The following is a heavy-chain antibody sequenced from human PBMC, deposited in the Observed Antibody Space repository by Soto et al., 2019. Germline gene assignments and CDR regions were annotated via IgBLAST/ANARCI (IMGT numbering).Heavy chain of an antibody. CDR2: VVYTGFT. J-gene: IGHJ4*02. Sequence: SETLSLTGAVSGGSISGSDYYWGWRRQSPGRGPEGIGSVVYTGFTSYNPSLESRVSVSVATSKNQFSLKVSAVTAADTAVYYCASSQKGYNWNYFDHWGQGALVTVSS. CDR1: GGSISGSDYY. D-gene: IGHD1-20*01. V-gene: IGHV4-39*01. CDR3: ASSQKGYNWNYFDH.